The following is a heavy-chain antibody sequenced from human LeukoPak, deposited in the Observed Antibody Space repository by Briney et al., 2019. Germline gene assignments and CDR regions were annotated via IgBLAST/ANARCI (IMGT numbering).Heavy chain of an antibody. D-gene: IGHD5-18*01. V-gene: IGHV4-59*01. CDR2: IYYSGST. CDR1: GGSISSYY. J-gene: IGHJ3*02. CDR3: ASGYSYGYGMNAFDI. Sequence: SETLSLTCTVSGGSISSYYWSWIRQPPGKGLEWIGYIYYSGSTNYNPSLKSRVTISVDTSKNQFSLKLSSVTAADTAVYYCASGYSYGYGMNAFDISGQGTMVTVSS.